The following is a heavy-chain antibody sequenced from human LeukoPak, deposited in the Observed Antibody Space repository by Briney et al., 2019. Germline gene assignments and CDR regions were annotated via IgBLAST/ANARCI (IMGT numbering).Heavy chain of an antibody. D-gene: IGHD6-19*01. CDR2: IYHSGST. CDR3: ARVKVGYLSSGWYGWFDY. CDR1: GGSISSSNW. V-gene: IGHV4-4*02. J-gene: IGHJ4*02. Sequence: SGTLSLTCAVSGGSISSSNWWSWVRQPPGKGLEWIGEIYHSGSTNYNPSLKSRVTISVDKSKNQFSLKLSSVTAADTAVYYCARVKVGYLSSGWYGWFDYWGQGTLVTVSS.